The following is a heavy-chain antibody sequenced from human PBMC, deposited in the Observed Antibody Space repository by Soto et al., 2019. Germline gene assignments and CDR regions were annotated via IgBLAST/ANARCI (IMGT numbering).Heavy chain of an antibody. CDR1: GGTFSSYT. CDR2: IIPILGIA. Sequence: ASVKVSCKASGGTFSSYTISWVRQAPGQGLEWMGRIIPILGIANYAQKFQGRVTITADKSTSTAYMELSSLRSEDTAVYYCARDWVPLQTTGYSSSWYYFDYWGQGTLVTVSS. J-gene: IGHJ4*02. CDR3: ARDWVPLQTTGYSSSWYYFDY. D-gene: IGHD6-13*01. V-gene: IGHV1-69*04.